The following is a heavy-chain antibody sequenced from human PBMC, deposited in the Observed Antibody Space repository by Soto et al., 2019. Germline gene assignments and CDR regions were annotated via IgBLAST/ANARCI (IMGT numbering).Heavy chain of an antibody. J-gene: IGHJ6*02. D-gene: IGHD3-22*01. Sequence: GGSLRLSCAASGFTFSSYAMSWVRQAPGKGLEWVSAISGSGGSTYYADSVKGRFTISRDNSKNTLYLKMNSLRAEDTAVYYCANQRYYYDSSGYSEGYDYYYGMDVWGQGTTVTVSS. CDR2: ISGSGGST. V-gene: IGHV3-23*01. CDR1: GFTFSSYA. CDR3: ANQRYYYDSSGYSEGYDYYYGMDV.